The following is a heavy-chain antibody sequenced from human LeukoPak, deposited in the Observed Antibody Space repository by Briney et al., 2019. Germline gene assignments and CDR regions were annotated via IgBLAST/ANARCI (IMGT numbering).Heavy chain of an antibody. CDR2: ISSSSSYI. CDR3: AREAMLGEKNWFDP. D-gene: IGHD3-10*02. Sequence: PGGSLRLSCAASGFTFSSYSMNWVRRAPGKGLEWVSSISSSSSYIYYADSVKGRFTISRDNAKNSLYLQMNSLRAEDTAVYYCAREAMLGEKNWFDPWGQGTLVTVSS. V-gene: IGHV3-21*01. CDR1: GFTFSSYS. J-gene: IGHJ5*02.